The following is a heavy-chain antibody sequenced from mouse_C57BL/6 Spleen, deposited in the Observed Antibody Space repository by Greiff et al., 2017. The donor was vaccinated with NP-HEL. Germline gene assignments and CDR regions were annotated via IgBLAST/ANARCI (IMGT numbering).Heavy chain of an antibody. V-gene: IGHV1-54*01. D-gene: IGHD1-1*01. CDR2: INPGSGGT. CDR3: ARGYYGSLDV. Sequence: VQLQQSGAELVRPGTSVKVSCKASGYAFTNYLIEWVKQRPGQGLEWIGVINPGSGGTNYNEKFKGKATLTADKSSSTAYMQLSSLTSEDSAVYFCARGYYGSLDVWGTGTTVTVSS. J-gene: IGHJ1*03. CDR1: GYAFTNYL.